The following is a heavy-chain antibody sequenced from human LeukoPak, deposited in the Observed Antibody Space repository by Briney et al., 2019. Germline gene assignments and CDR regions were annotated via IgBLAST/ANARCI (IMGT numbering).Heavy chain of an antibody. CDR2: IHPGDSDA. J-gene: IGHJ4*02. CDR1: GYIFTSYW. Sequence: GESLKISCEASGYIFTSYWIGWVRQMPGRGLEWMGIIHPGDSDAKYSPSFEGQVTFSADKSITTAYLQWSSLKASDTAMYYCARQGPSFDYWGQGTLVTVSS. V-gene: IGHV5-51*01. CDR3: ARQGPSFDY.